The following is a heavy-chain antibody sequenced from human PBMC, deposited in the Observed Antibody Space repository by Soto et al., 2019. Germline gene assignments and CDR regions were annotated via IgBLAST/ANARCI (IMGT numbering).Heavy chain of an antibody. CDR3: ARNILGGTTDY. J-gene: IGHJ4*02. D-gene: IGHD1-7*01. CDR2: INAANGVT. V-gene: IGHV1-3*01. Sequence: ASVKVSCKASGYTFTSYAMHWVRQAPGQRLEWMGWINAANGVTRNSQKFQGRVTLTSDTSATTAYMELSSLRSEDTAVYYCARNILGGTTDYWGQGTLVTVSS. CDR1: GYTFTSYA.